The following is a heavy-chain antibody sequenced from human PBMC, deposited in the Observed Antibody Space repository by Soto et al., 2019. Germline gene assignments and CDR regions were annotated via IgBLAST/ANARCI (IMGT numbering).Heavy chain of an antibody. D-gene: IGHD1-7*01. CDR2: ISWNSGSI. CDR3: AKDIWAGTTFGYAAFVI. J-gene: IGHJ3*02. CDR1: GFTFDDYA. V-gene: IGHV3-9*01. Sequence: EVQLVESGGGLVQPGRSLRLSCAASGFTFDDYAMHWVRQAPGKGLEWVSGISWNSGSIGYADSVKGRFTISRDNAKNSRYLQMNGLRAEDTALYYCAKDIWAGTTFGYAAFVIWAKGQWSPSLQ.